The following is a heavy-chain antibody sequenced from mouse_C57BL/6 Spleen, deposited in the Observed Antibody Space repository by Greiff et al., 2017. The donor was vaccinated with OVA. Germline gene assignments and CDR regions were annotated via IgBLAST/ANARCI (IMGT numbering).Heavy chain of an antibody. J-gene: IGHJ1*03. CDR3: ARRPYGSSYGRYFDV. CDR1: GYTFTDYY. CDR2: IFPGSGST. Sequence: VQLQQSGPELVKPGASVKISCKASGYTFTDYYINWVKQRPGQGLEWIGWIFPGSGSTYYNEKFKGKATLTVDKSSSTAYMLLSSLTSEDSAVYFCARRPYGSSYGRYFDVWGTGTTVTVSS. D-gene: IGHD1-1*01. V-gene: IGHV1-75*01.